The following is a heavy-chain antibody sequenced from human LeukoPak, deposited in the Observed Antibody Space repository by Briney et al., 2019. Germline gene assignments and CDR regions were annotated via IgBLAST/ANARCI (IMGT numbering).Heavy chain of an antibody. CDR1: GFTFSSYW. J-gene: IGHJ4*02. V-gene: IGHV3-7*01. D-gene: IGHD3-16*02. CDR3: ARDRRYYDYIWGSYRAYFDY. CDR2: IKQDGSEK. Sequence: GGSLRLSCAASGFTFSSYWMSWVRQAPGKGLEWVANIKQDGSEKYYVDSVKGRFTISRDNAKNSLYLQMSSLRAEDTAVYYCARDRRYYDYIWGSYRAYFDYWGQGTLVTVSS.